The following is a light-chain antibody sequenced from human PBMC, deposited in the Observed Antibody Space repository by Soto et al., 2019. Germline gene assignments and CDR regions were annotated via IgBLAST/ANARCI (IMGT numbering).Light chain of an antibody. CDR2: GAS. V-gene: IGKV3-15*01. CDR1: QNIGSN. CDR3: QQYEQWPPLT. J-gene: IGKJ4*01. Sequence: EIMMTQSPVALSVSPGERVTLSCRASQNIGSNLAWYQQKPGQAPRLLIYGASTRATGISARFSGSGSGTEFTLTISSLQSEDFAIYYCQQYEQWPPLTFGGGTKLELQ.